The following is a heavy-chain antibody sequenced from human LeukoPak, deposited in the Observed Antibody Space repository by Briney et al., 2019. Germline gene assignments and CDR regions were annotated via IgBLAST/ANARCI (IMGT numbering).Heavy chain of an antibody. CDR1: GGSFSGYY. Sequence: PSETLSLTCAVYGGSFSGYYWSWIRQPPGKGLEWIGEINHSGSTNYNPSLKSLVTISVDTSKNQFSLKLSSVTAADTAVYYCARGSGPGGYWGQGTLVTVSS. D-gene: IGHD3-10*01. J-gene: IGHJ4*02. CDR3: ARGSGPGGY. CDR2: INHSGST. V-gene: IGHV4-34*01.